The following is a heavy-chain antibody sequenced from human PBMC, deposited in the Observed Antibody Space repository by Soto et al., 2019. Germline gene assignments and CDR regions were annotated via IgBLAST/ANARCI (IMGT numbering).Heavy chain of an antibody. CDR3: SRAPFDSSGYFAY. CDR2: ISYDETNE. Sequence: GGATKLSCTAPGLPLRRYFVDLVRTAPGKGLEWVAAISYDETNESYADSVKGRFTISRDNSKNTMFLQMSSLRPEDTAVYFCSRAPFDSSGYFAYWGQGTLVTVSS. J-gene: IGHJ4*02. CDR1: GLPLRRYF. D-gene: IGHD3-22*01. V-gene: IGHV3-30-3*01.